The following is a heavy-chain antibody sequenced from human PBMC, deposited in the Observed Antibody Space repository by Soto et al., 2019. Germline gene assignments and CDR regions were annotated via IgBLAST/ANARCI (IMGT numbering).Heavy chain of an antibody. Sequence: EVQLLESGGGLVQPGGSLRLSCAASGFTFSSYAMSWVRQPPGKGLGWVSTIGGSDNSPRYADSVKGRFTISRDNSKNTLYLQMNSLRADDTAVYFCAKGRTVDTAMVGDYWGQGTLVSVSS. V-gene: IGHV3-23*01. CDR2: IGGSDNSP. CDR1: GFTFSSYA. CDR3: AKGRTVDTAMVGDY. D-gene: IGHD5-18*01. J-gene: IGHJ4*02.